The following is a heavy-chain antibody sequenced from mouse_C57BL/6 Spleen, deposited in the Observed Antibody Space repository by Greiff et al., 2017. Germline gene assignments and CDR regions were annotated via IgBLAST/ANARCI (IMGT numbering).Heavy chain of an antibody. CDR1: GFSFNTYA. CDR3: VREGANFAY. J-gene: IGHJ3*01. Sequence: EVQVVESGGGLVQPKGSLKLSCAASGFSFNTYAMNWVRQAPGKGLEWVARIRSKSNNYATYYADSVKDRFTISRDDSESMLYLQMNNLKTEDTAMYYCVREGANFAYWGQGTLVTVSA. V-gene: IGHV10-1*01. CDR2: IRSKSNNYAT. D-gene: IGHD3-1*01.